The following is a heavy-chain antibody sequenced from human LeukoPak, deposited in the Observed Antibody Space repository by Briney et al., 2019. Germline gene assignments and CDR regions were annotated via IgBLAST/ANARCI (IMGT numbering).Heavy chain of an antibody. CDR2: IYYSASN. V-gene: IGHV4-30-4*01. Sequence: SSVTLSLTCTVSGGSISSGDYFWSCLRQPPGTGPELIGYIYYSASNDYNPSLKSRVTISVDTSKNQFSLKLSSVTAADTAVYYCARERGYSGYGTGYYFDYWGQGTLVTVSS. J-gene: IGHJ4*02. CDR3: ARERGYSGYGTGYYFDY. CDR1: GGSISSGDYF. D-gene: IGHD5-12*01.